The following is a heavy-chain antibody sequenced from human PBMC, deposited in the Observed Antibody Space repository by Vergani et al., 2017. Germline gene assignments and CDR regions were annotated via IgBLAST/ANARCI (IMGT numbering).Heavy chain of an antibody. V-gene: IGHV1-46*03. CDR3: AREPTNYDFWSGYEN. Sequence: QLVQSGPEVKKPGTSVKVSCKASGFTFTSSAMQWVRQAPGQGLEWMGIINPSGGSTSYAQKFQGRVTMTRDTSTSTVYMELSSLRSEDTAVYYCAREPTNYDFWSGYENWGQGTLVTVSS. CDR1: GFTFTSSA. J-gene: IGHJ4*02. D-gene: IGHD3-3*01. CDR2: INPSGGST.